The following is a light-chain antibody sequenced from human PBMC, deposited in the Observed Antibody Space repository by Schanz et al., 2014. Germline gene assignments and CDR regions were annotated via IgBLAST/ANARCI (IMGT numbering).Light chain of an antibody. CDR3: AAWDDSLDAYV. CDR1: SSNIGGNT. V-gene: IGLV1-44*01. J-gene: IGLJ1*01. CDR2: SNN. Sequence: QSVLTQPPSASGTPGQRVTISCSGSSSNIGGNTVNWYQQLPGTAPKPLIYSNNQRPSGVPDRFSGSKSGTSASLAISGLQSEDEADYYCAAWDDSLDAYVFGSGTKLTVL.